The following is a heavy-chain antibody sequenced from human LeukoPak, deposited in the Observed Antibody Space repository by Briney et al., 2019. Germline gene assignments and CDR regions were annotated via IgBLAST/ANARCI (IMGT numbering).Heavy chain of an antibody. V-gene: IGHV3-48*03. CDR2: ISPSGPTI. J-gene: IGHJ4*02. Sequence: PGGSLRLSCAASGFTFSSYQMHWVRQAPGKGLEWVSYISPSGPTIYYADSVKGRFAISRDNAKNSLYLQMNSLRAEDTAVYYSAREGSYYFDCWGQGTLVTVSS. CDR3: AREGSYYFDC. CDR1: GFTFSSYQ.